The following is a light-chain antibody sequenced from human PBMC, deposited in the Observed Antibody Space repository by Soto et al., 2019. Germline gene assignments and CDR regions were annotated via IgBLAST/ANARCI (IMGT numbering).Light chain of an antibody. CDR3: QQYDSSPRT. V-gene: IGKV3-20*01. Sequence: EIVLTQSPGTLSLSPGERATLSCRASQSVNTNFAWYQQKPGRAPRLLIYRTSNRATGIPDRFSGSGSGTDFTPTISRLEPEDFAVYWCQQYDSSPRTFGQGTKVDIK. CDR2: RTS. J-gene: IGKJ1*01. CDR1: QSVNTN.